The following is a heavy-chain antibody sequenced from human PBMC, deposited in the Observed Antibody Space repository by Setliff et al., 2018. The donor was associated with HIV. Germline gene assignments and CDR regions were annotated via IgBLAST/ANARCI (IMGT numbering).Heavy chain of an antibody. CDR1: GGSFSGYY. V-gene: IGHV4-34*01. D-gene: IGHD6-6*01. CDR2: INHSGST. CDR3: ASVISSSDRRDY. Sequence: PSETLSLTCAVYGGSFSGYYWSWIRQPPGKGLEWIGEINHSGSTNYNPSLKSRVTISVDMSKNQFSLKLSSVTAADTAVYYCASVISSSDRRDYWGQGTLVTVSS. J-gene: IGHJ4*02.